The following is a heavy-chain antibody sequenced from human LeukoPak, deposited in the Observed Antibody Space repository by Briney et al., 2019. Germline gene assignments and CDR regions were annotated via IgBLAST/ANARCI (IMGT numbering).Heavy chain of an antibody. J-gene: IGHJ4*02. D-gene: IGHD1-26*01. CDR1: GYTFTGYY. Sequence: GASVKVSCKASGYTFTGYYMHWVRQAPGQGLEWMGWINPNSGGTNYAQKFQGWVTMTRDTSISTAYMELSRLRSDDTAVYYCARDSATSTSIYSGSYWPYYFDYWGQGTLVTVSS. CDR3: ARDSATSTSIYSGSYWPYYFDY. V-gene: IGHV1-2*04. CDR2: INPNSGGT.